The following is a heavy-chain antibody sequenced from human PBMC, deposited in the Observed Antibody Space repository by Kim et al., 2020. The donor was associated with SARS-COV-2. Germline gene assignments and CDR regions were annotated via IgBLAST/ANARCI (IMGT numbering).Heavy chain of an antibody. J-gene: IGHJ6*02. CDR3: ARDRAVTFYYYYYYGMDV. V-gene: IGHV3-30-3*01. Sequence: GGSLRLSCAASGFTFSSYAMHWVRQAPGKGLEWVAVISYDGSNKYYADSVKGRFTISRDNSKNTLYLQMNSLRAEDTAVYYCARDRAVTFYYYYYYGMDVWGQGTTVTVSS. CDR2: ISYDGSNK. CDR1: GFTFSSYA. D-gene: IGHD4-4*01.